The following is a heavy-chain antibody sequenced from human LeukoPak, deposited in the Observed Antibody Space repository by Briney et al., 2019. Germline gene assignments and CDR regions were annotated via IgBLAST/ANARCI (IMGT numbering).Heavy chain of an antibody. CDR1: GASISSYY. CDR2: VYYSGTT. V-gene: IGHV4-59*01. J-gene: IGHJ5*02. D-gene: IGHD6-19*01. CDR3: ARGVAVATWFGP. Sequence: SETLSLTCTVSGASISSYYWNWIRQPPGKGLEWIGYVYYSGTTNYNPSLKSRVSMSVDTSKSQFSLKLTSVTAADTAVYYCARGVAVATWFGPWGQGTLVTVST.